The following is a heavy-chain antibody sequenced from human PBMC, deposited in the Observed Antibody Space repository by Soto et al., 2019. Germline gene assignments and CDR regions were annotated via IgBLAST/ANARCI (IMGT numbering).Heavy chain of an antibody. Sequence: EVQLLESGGGLVQPGGSLRLSCAASGFTFSSYAMSWVRQAPGKGLEWVSAISGSGGSTYYADSVKGRFTISRDNSKNPLYLQMHSLTAEATAVYYCAKDITFGGAMVSFDFCAQGTLVTVS. V-gene: IGHV3-23*01. D-gene: IGHD3-16*01. CDR2: ISGSGGST. CDR1: GFTFSSYA. CDR3: AKDITFGGAMVSFDF. J-gene: IGHJ4*02.